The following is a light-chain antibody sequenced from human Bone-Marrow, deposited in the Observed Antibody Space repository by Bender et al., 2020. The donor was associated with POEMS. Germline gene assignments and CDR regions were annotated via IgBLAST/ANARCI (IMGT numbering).Light chain of an antibody. V-gene: IGLV3-21*02. Sequence: SNVLTQPPSVSVAPGQTATITCVGNNIGIKSVHWYQQKPGQAPVLVVYDDSDRPSGIPERFSGSKSGNTASLTISGLQAEDEADYYCCSYAGSGLGVFGGGTKLTVL. CDR3: CSYAGSGLGV. J-gene: IGLJ3*02. CDR2: DDS. CDR1: NIGIKS.